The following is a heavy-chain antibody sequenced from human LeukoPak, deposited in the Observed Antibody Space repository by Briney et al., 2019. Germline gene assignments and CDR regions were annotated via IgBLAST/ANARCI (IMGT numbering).Heavy chain of an antibody. D-gene: IGHD2-2*01. J-gene: IGHJ6*02. CDR1: GGTFSDYW. Sequence: GGSLRLSCVASGGTFSDYWMSWGRQAPGRGLGWVASIKQEGIEKKYMDAVKGRFTISRDNAKNSLYLQTSSLRAEDTRVYYCVRAGRGFVVVDNYGTDVWGQGTTVTVSS. CDR3: VRAGRGFVVVDNYGTDV. CDR2: IKQEGIEK. V-gene: IGHV3-7*03.